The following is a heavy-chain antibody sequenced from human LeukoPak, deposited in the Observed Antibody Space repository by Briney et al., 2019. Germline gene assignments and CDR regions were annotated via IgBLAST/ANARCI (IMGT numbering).Heavy chain of an antibody. Sequence: GGSLRLSCSASGFTFSSYAMHWARQAPGKGLEYVSAISSNGGSTYYADSVKGRFTISRDNSKNTLYLQMSSLRAEDTAVYYCVKGRHSSSWYHPFDYWGQGTLVTVSS. J-gene: IGHJ4*02. CDR2: ISSNGGST. D-gene: IGHD6-13*01. CDR3: VKGRHSSSWYHPFDY. CDR1: GFTFSSYA. V-gene: IGHV3-64D*06.